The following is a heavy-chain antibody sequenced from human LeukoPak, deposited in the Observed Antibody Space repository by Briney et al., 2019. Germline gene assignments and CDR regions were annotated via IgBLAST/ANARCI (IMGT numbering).Heavy chain of an antibody. D-gene: IGHD3-10*01. CDR1: GFTFSSYA. CDR3: ARYYGSGSFRYFDY. Sequence: RTGGSLRLSCAASGFTFSSYAMNWVRQAPGKGLEWVSIISGSGDNTYYTDSVKGRFTISRDNSKNTLYLQINSLRAEDTAIYYCARYYGSGSFRYFDYWGQGTLVTVSS. V-gene: IGHV3-23*01. J-gene: IGHJ4*02. CDR2: ISGSGDNT.